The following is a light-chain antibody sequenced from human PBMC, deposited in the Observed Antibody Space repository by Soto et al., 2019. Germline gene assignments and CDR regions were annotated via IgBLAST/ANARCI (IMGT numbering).Light chain of an antibody. Sequence: DIQLTQSPSSVSASVGDRVTITCRASQGVNRWLAWYQQKPGKAPKLLIYATSTLQSGVPLRFSCSGSATDFTLTISSLQPEDSATYYCQQANTFPLTFGGGTKVEIK. J-gene: IGKJ4*01. CDR1: QGVNRW. CDR2: ATS. CDR3: QQANTFPLT. V-gene: IGKV1-12*01.